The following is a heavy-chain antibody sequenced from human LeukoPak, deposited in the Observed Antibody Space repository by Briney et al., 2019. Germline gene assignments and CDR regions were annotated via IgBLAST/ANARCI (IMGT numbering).Heavy chain of an antibody. D-gene: IGHD3-10*02. CDR2: IWYDGSNK. V-gene: IGHV3-33*01. CDR1: GFTLSSSA. J-gene: IGHJ5*02. Sequence: GGSLRLSCAASGFTLSSSAMHWVRQAPGKGLEWVSVIWYDGSNKYYADSVKGQFTISRDISKNTLYLQMNSLRAEDTAMYYCVRDVRGSTNRFDPWGQGTLVTVSS. CDR3: VRDVRGSTNRFDP.